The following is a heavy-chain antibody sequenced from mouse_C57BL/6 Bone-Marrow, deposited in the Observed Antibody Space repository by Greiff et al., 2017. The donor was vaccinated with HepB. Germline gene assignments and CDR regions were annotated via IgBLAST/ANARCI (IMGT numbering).Heavy chain of an antibody. CDR1: GYSITSGYY. V-gene: IGHV3-6*01. D-gene: IGHD1-1*01. Sequence: EVKLLESGPGLVKPSQSLSLTCSVTGYSITSGYYWNWIRQFPGNKLEWMGYISYDGSNNYNPSLKNRISITRDTSKNQFFLKLNSVTTEDTATYYCARDSLHYYGSSYYFDYWGQGTTLTVSS. CDR3: ARDSLHYYGSSYYFDY. CDR2: ISYDGSN. J-gene: IGHJ2*01.